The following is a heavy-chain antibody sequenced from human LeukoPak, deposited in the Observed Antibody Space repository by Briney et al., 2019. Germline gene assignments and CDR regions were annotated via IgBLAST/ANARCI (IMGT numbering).Heavy chain of an antibody. Sequence: GGSLRLSCAASGFTVSSNFMTWVRQAPGKGLEWVSVISSGGTTYYEDSVKGRFTISRHISKNTLYLQMNSLSAADTAVYYCARDRSYGDFAWGYWGQGTLVTVSS. V-gene: IGHV3-53*04. D-gene: IGHD4-17*01. CDR2: ISSGGTT. CDR3: ARDRSYGDFAWGY. CDR1: GFTVSSNF. J-gene: IGHJ4*02.